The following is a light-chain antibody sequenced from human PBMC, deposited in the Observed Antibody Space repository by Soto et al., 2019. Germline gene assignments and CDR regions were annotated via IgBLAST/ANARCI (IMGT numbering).Light chain of an antibody. CDR2: GAS. CDR1: QSVSSSY. V-gene: IGKV3-20*01. CDR3: QKYGSSRWT. Sequence: EIVLTQSPGTLSLSPGERATLSCRASQSVSSSYLAWYQQNRGQAPRLLIYGASSRAPGIPDRFGGSGSGTDFTLTISRLEPEDFAVYYCQKYGSSRWTFGQGPKVKIK. J-gene: IGKJ1*01.